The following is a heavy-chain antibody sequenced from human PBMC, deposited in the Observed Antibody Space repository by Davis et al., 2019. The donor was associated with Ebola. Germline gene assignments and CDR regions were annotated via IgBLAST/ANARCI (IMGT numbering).Heavy chain of an antibody. V-gene: IGHV1-8*01. J-gene: IGHJ5*02. CDR2: MNPNSGNT. CDR3: ARGTRSWDL. D-gene: IGHD3-10*01. CDR1: GYTFTTYD. Sequence: ASVKVSCKTSGYTFTTYDINWVRQATGQGLEWMGWMNPNSGNTGYAQKFQGRVTMTRNTSISTAYMELTSLTSEDTAVYYCARGTRSWDLWGQGTLVTVSS.